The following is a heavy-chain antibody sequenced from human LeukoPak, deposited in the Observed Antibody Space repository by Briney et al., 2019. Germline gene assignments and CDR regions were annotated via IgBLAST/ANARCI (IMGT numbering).Heavy chain of an antibody. D-gene: IGHD6-13*01. CDR2: IKGDGSST. J-gene: IGHJ4*02. CDR3: ARFIAAPYYFDY. Sequence: GGSLRLSCAASGFTLSNYWMSWVRQAPGKGLVWVSRIKGDGSSTTYADSVKGRFTISRDNAKNSLYLQMNSLRAEDTAVYYCARFIAAPYYFDYWGRGTLVTVSS. CDR1: GFTLSNYW. V-gene: IGHV3-74*03.